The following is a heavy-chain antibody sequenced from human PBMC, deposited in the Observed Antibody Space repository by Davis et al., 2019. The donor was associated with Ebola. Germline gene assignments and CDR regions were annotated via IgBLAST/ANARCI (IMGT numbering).Heavy chain of an antibody. J-gene: IGHJ4*02. V-gene: IGHV4-34*01. CDR3: ASPHQIRGRNYFDC. Sequence: PSETLSLTCAVYGGSFSDYYWSWIRQPPGKGLEWIGEMNRRGRAYYNPSLKSRVTIPVDTSKNQFSLELSSVTAADTAVYYCASPHQIRGRNYFDCWGQGTLVTVSS. CDR1: GGSFSDYY. D-gene: IGHD3/OR15-3a*01. CDR2: MNRRGRA.